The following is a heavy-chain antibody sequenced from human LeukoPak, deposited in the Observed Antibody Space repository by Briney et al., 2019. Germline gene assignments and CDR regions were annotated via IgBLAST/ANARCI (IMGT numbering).Heavy chain of an antibody. D-gene: IGHD3-10*01. V-gene: IGHV3-21*01. J-gene: IGHJ4*02. CDR3: AREGVYGSGSHFDY. CDR2: ISSSSSYI. Sequence: GGSLRLSCAASGLTFSSYSMNWVRQAPGKGLEWVSSISSSSSYIYYADSVKGRFTISRDNAKNSLYLQMNSLRAEDTAVYYCAREGVYGSGSHFDYWGQGTLVTVSS. CDR1: GLTFSSYS.